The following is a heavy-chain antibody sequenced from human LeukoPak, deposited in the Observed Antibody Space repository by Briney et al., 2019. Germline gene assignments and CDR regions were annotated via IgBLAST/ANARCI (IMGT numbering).Heavy chain of an antibody. V-gene: IGHV1-8*01. CDR3: ARVGPYGGNSAPYAFDI. CDR1: GYTFTSCD. Sequence: EASVKVSCKASGYTFTSCDINWVRHDTGQGLVWMGWMNTNSGNTGYAQKFQGRVTLTRNTSISTAYMELSSVRSEDTAVYYCARVGPYGGNSAPYAFDIWGQGTMVTVSS. D-gene: IGHD4-23*01. CDR2: MNTNSGNT. J-gene: IGHJ3*02.